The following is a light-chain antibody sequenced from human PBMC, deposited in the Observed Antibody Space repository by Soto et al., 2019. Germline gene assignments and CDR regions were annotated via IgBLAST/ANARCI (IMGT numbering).Light chain of an antibody. J-gene: IGLJ3*02. CDR1: SSDVGGYNY. V-gene: IGLV2-14*01. CDR3: SSYTSSSTRV. Sequence: QSALTQPASVSGSPGQSITISCTGTSSDVGGYNYVSWYQQHPGKATKLMIYEVSNRPSGVSNRFSGSKSGNTASLTISGLQAEDEDDYYCSSYTSSSTRVFGGGTKVTVL. CDR2: EVS.